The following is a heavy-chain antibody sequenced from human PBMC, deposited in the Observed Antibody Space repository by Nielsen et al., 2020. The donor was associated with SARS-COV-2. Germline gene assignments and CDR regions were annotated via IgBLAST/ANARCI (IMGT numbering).Heavy chain of an antibody. D-gene: IGHD2-15*01. CDR1: GFTFSSLW. Sequence: GESLKISRAASGFTFSSLWMSWVRQVPGKGLEWVADINPDGSEKFYVDSVKGRFTISRDNAKNSMSLQMNSLRVEDTAVYYCARDWSRAADVWGQGTMVTVSS. J-gene: IGHJ3*01. V-gene: IGHV3-7*01. CDR2: INPDGSEK. CDR3: ARDWSRAADV.